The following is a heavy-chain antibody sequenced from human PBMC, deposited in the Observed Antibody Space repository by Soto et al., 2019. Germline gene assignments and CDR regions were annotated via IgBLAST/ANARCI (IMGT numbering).Heavy chain of an antibody. CDR2: IRQDGGAQ. CDR3: VRGGHGSGSYLGSY. Sequence: EVQLVEAGGGLAQPGGSLRLSCVASGFTFTTYWMSWVRQAPGKGLEWVANIRQDGGAQYYVDSVKGRFTISRDNTKNSVYLQMDSLRAEDTAVYYCVRGGHGSGSYLGSYWGQGILVTVSS. J-gene: IGHJ4*02. D-gene: IGHD3-10*01. V-gene: IGHV3-7*03. CDR1: GFTFTTYW.